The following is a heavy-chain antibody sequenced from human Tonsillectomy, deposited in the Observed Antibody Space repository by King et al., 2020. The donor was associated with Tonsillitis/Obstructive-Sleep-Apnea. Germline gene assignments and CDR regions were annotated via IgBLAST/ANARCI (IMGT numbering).Heavy chain of an antibody. J-gene: IGHJ4*02. V-gene: IGHV1-46*01. CDR3: VGDDKDGRHLDY. D-gene: IGHD2-15*01. Sequence: VQLVESGAEVKKPGASVKVSCTASGYTFTRNYVHWVRQAPGQGLEWMGIINPSDGITTYAQKFQDRVTMTRDTSTSTVNMELSSLRAEDTALYYCVGDDKDGRHLDYWAQGSLVSVSS. CDR2: INPSDGIT. CDR1: GYTFTRNY.